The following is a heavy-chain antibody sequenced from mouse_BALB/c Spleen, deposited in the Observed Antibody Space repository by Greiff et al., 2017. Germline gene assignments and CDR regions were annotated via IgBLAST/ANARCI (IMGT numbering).Heavy chain of an antibody. V-gene: IGHV5-2*01. CDR2: INSDGGST. Sequence: EVQVVESGGGLVQPGESLKLSCEANEYAFPSHDMPWVRKTPEKRLELVGAINSDGGSTYYPDTIERRFIISKDKTKKTLYLQISSRRSEATSLYYCAIYHYYGFAYWGQGTLVTVSA. J-gene: IGHJ3*01. CDR3: AIYHYYGFAY. D-gene: IGHD1-2*01. CDR1: EYAFPSHD.